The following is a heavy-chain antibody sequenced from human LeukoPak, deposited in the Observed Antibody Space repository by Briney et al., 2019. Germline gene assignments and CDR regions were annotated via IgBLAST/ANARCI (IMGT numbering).Heavy chain of an antibody. J-gene: IGHJ4*02. D-gene: IGHD3-9*01. CDR3: ARLRSFRYFDWTRFDY. V-gene: IGHV4-34*01. Sequence: SETLSLTCAVYGGSFSGYYWSWIRQPPGKGLEWIGEINHSGSTNYNPSLKSRVTISVDTSKNQFSLKLSSVTAAYTAVYYCARLRSFRYFDWTRFDYWGQGTLVTVSS. CDR2: INHSGST. CDR1: GGSFSGYY.